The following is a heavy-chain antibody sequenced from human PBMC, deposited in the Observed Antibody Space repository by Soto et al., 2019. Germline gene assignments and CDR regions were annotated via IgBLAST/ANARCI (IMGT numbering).Heavy chain of an antibody. CDR1: GYTFTGYY. D-gene: IGHD6-13*01. CDR2: INPNSGGT. CDR3: ARAGRRYSSSWYSYYYGMDV. J-gene: IGHJ6*02. Sequence: QVQLVQSGAEVKKPGASVKVSCKASGYTFTGYYMHWVRQAPGQGLELMGWINPNSGGTNYAQKFQGRVTMTRDTSISTAYMELRRLRSDDTAVYYCARAGRRYSSSWYSYYYGMDVWGQGTTVTVSS. V-gene: IGHV1-2*02.